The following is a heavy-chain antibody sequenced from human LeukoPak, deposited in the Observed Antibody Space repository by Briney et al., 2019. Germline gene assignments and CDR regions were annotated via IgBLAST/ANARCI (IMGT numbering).Heavy chain of an antibody. CDR3: AKDRGRRQNWNVS. J-gene: IGHJ5*02. D-gene: IGHD1-1*01. CDR2: ISWDGGST. Sequence: GGSLRLSCAASGFTFDDYTMHWVRQAPGKGLEWVSLISWDGGSTYYADSVKGRFTISRDNSKNSLYLQMNSLRTEDTALYYCAKDRGRRQNWNVSWGQGTLVTVSS. V-gene: IGHV3-43*01. CDR1: GFTFDDYT.